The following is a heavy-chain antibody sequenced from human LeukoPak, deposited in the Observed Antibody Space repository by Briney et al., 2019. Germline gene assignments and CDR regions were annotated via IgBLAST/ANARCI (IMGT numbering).Heavy chain of an antibody. CDR3: ARGSVESYDSSGYYGY. V-gene: IGHV1-69*13. J-gene: IGHJ4*02. Sequence: ASVKVSCKASGGTFSSYAISWVRQAPGQGLEGMGGIIPIFGTANYAQKFQGRVTITADESTSTAYMELSSLRSEDTAVYYCARGSVESYDSSGYYGYWGQGTLVTVSS. CDR2: IIPIFGTA. D-gene: IGHD3-22*01. CDR1: GGTFSSYA.